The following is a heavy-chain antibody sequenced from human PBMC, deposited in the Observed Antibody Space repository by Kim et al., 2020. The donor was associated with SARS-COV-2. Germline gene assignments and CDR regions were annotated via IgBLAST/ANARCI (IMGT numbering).Heavy chain of an antibody. V-gene: IGHV3-53*01. CDR3: ARDEYSSSLEGGY. CDR2: IYSGGST. CDR1: GFTVSSNY. D-gene: IGHD6-6*01. Sequence: GGSLRLSCAASGFTVSSNYMSWVRQAPGKGLEWVSVIYSGGSTYYADSVKGRFTISRDNSKNTLYLQMNSLRAEDTAVYYCARDEYSSSLEGGYWGQGTLVTVSS. J-gene: IGHJ4*02.